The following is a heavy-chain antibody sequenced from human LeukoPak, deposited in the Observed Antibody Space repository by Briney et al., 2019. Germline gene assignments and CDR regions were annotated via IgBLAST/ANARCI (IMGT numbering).Heavy chain of an antibody. J-gene: IGHJ4*02. D-gene: IGHD6-19*01. CDR3: TRGSSGRRDN. V-gene: IGHV1-8*01. CDR2: TNPNSGNT. Sequence: ASVKVSCKASGYTFTSFDINWVRQATGQGLEWMGWTNPNSGNTGYGQSFQGRITMTRDISIGTAYMELSNLTSEDTAIYYCTRGSSGRRDNWGRGTLVTVSA. CDR1: GYTFTSFD.